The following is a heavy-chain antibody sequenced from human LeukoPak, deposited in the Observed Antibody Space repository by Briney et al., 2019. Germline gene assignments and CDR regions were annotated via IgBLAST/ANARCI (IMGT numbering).Heavy chain of an antibody. D-gene: IGHD1-26*01. CDR2: ISSNGGST. V-gene: IGHV3-64*01. Sequence: PGGSLRLSCAASGFTFSSYAMHWVRQAPGKGLEYVSAISSNGGSTYYANSVKGRFTISRDNSKNTLYLQMGSLRAEDMAVYYCAREGYSGSSDSRRPVDYWGQGTLVTVSS. CDR1: GFTFSSYA. CDR3: AREGYSGSSDSRRPVDY. J-gene: IGHJ4*02.